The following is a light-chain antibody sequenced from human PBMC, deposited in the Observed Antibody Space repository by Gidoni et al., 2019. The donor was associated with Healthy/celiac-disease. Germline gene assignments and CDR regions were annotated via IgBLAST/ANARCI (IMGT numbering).Light chain of an antibody. V-gene: IGKV1-39*01. CDR2: DAS. CDR1: QSISSY. Sequence: DIQMTQSPSPLSASVGDRVTITCRASQSISSYLNWYQQKPGKAPKLLIYDASSLESGVPSRFSGSGSGTEFTLTISSLQPEDFATYYCQQSYSNPPTFGQGTKLEIK. CDR3: QQSYSNPPT. J-gene: IGKJ2*01.